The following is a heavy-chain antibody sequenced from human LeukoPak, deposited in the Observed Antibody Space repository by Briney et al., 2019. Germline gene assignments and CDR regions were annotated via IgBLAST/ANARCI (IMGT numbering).Heavy chain of an antibody. CDR2: ISSSSSYI. CDR3: ALEGDPTYYFDY. Sequence: GGSLRLSCAASGFTFSSYSMNWVRQAPGKGLEWVSSISSSSSYIYYADSVKGRFTISRDNAKNSLYLQMNSLRAEDTAVYYFALEGDPTYYFDYWGQGTLVTVSS. V-gene: IGHV3-21*01. CDR1: GFTFSSYS. J-gene: IGHJ4*02. D-gene: IGHD2-21*02.